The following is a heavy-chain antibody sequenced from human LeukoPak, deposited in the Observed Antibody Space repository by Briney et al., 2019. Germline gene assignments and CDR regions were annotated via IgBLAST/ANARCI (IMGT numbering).Heavy chain of an antibody. CDR1: GFTFSSYE. V-gene: IGHV3-48*03. D-gene: IGHD3-22*01. Sequence: GGSLRLSCAASGFTFSSYEMNWVRQAPGKGLEWVSYISSSGSTIYYADSVKGRFTISRDNAKNSLYLQMNSLRAEDTAVYYCARDGYYDSSGTEYYYYMDVWGKGTTVTISS. CDR3: ARDGYYDSSGTEYYYYMDV. CDR2: ISSSGSTI. J-gene: IGHJ6*03.